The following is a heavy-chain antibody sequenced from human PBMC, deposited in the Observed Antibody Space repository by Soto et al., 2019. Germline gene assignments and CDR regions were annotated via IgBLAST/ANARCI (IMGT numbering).Heavy chain of an antibody. CDR2: ISSSSSYI. Sequence: GGSLRLSCAASGFTFSSYSMNWVRQAPGKGLEWVSSISSSSSYIYYADSVKGRFTISRDNAKNSLYLQMNSLRAEDTAVYYCARAAPRITIFGVVSDQDIDFRGQGILVTVSS. D-gene: IGHD3-3*01. CDR1: GFTFSSYS. V-gene: IGHV3-21*01. J-gene: IGHJ4*02. CDR3: ARAAPRITIFGVVSDQDIDF.